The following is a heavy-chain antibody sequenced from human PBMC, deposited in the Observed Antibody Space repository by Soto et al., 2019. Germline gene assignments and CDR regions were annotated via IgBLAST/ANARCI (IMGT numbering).Heavy chain of an antibody. CDR3: ARHYCSSTSCYPVYYYYYGMDV. J-gene: IGHJ6*02. V-gene: IGHV5-51*01. CDR1: YYIITDYW. Sequence: KISSNAAYYIITDYWIGRIREMQEKVLEWMGIIYPGDSNTRYGASFQGQVTIAAGKSISTAYLQWSSLKASDTAMYYCARHYCSSTSCYPVYYYYYGMDVWGQGTTVTVSS. CDR2: IYPGDSNT. D-gene: IGHD2-2*01.